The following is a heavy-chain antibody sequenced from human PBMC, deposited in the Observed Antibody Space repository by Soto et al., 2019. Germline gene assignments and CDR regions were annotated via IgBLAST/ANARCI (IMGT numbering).Heavy chain of an antibody. CDR2: TFYRSTWYN. V-gene: IGHV6-1*01. J-gene: IGHJ4*02. CDR1: GDSVTSNSAA. D-gene: IGHD3-9*01. Sequence: SQTLSLTCVISGDSVTSNSAAWNWIRQSPSRGLEWLGRTFYRSTWYNEYALSVKSRITIISDIAKNQISLHLKCVSPEDAARYYCERECDAWFFDSCGQGSLVTVSA. CDR3: ERECDAWFFDS.